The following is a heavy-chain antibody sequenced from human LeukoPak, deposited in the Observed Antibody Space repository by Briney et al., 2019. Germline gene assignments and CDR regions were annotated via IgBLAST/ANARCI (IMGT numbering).Heavy chain of an antibody. CDR1: GFTVITND. CDR2: LYSDGNT. J-gene: IGHJ4*02. V-gene: IGHV3-53*01. D-gene: IGHD1-14*01. CDR3: ARGVEPLAANTLAY. Sequence: GGSLRLSCAASGFTVITNDMTWVRQAPGKGLEWVSILYSDGNTKYADSVQGRFTISRDNYKNTLYLEMNSLSPDDTAVYYCARGVEPLAANTLAYWGQGTLVTVSS.